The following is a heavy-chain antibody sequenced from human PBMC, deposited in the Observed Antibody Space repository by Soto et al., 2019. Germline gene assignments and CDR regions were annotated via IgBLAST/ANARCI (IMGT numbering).Heavy chain of an antibody. CDR2: INAGNGNT. Sequence: QVQLVQSGAEVKKPGASVKISCKASGYTFTSYAMHWVRQAPGQRLEWMGWINAGNGNTKYSQKFQGRVTITRDTSASTAYIELSSLRSEDTAVYNCARDSVEPNYYYYYMDVWGKGTTVTVSS. J-gene: IGHJ6*03. D-gene: IGHD1-1*01. CDR1: GYTFTSYA. V-gene: IGHV1-3*01. CDR3: ARDSVEPNYYYYYMDV.